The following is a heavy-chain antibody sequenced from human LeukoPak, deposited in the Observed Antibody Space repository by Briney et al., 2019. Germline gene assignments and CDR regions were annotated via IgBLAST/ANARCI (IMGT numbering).Heavy chain of an antibody. V-gene: IGHV3-21*01. CDR2: ISSSSSYI. CDR1: GFTFSSYS. D-gene: IGHD4-17*01. Sequence: KTGGSLRLSCAASGFTFSSYSMNWVRQAPGKGLEWVSSISSSSSYIYYADSVKGRFTISRDNAKNSLYLQMNSLRAEDTAVYYCARAPNHGNYVSSFDYWGQGTLVTVSS. J-gene: IGHJ4*02. CDR3: ARAPNHGNYVSSFDY.